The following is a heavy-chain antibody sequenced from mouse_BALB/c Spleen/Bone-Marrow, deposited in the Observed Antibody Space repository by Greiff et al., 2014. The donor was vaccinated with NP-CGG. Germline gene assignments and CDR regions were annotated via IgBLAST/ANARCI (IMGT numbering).Heavy chain of an antibody. CDR1: GFDFSRYW. CDR3: ARLGYYGGFAY. V-gene: IGHV4-1*02. Sequence: EVKLMESGGGLVQPGGSLKLSCAASGFDFSRYWMSWVRQAPGKGLEWIGEINPDSSTINYSPSLKDKFIISRDNAKNTLYLQMSKVRSEDTALYYCARLGYYGGFAYWGQGTLVTVSA. CDR2: INPDSSTI. J-gene: IGHJ3*01. D-gene: IGHD2-3*01.